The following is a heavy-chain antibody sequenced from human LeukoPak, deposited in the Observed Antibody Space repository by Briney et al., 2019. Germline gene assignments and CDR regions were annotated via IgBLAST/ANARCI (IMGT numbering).Heavy chain of an antibody. CDR1: VYTFSTYG. D-gene: IGHD3-22*01. J-gene: IGHJ4*02. Sequence: GASVTVSCKASVYTFSTYGIGWVRQAPGQGLEWMGWISGNNDNTNYAQKFQGRVTLTADTSTSTAYMDLRSLTSDDTAVYYCVRNHYDSSGYPHWGQGTLVTVSS. CDR3: VRNHYDSSGYPH. V-gene: IGHV1-18*01. CDR2: ISGNNDNT.